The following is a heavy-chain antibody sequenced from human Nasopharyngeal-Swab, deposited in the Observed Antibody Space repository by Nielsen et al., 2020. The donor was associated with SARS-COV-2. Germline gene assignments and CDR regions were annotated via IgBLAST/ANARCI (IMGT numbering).Heavy chain of an antibody. D-gene: IGHD3-16*01. J-gene: IGHJ6*03. CDR3: AKDHKMDSGGGVGYMDV. CDR2: IWYDGFNQ. V-gene: IGHV3-30*02. Sequence: GESLKISCAASGFTFSSYGMHWVRQAPDEGPEWVAFIWYDGFNQHYVDSVKGRFTISRDSFKNTLYLQLNSLRAEDTAVYYCAKDHKMDSGGGVGYMDVWGKGTTVTVSS. CDR1: GFTFSSYG.